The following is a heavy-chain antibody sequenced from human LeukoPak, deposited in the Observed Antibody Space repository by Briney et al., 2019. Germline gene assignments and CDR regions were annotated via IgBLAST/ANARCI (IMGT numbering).Heavy chain of an antibody. Sequence: SETLSLTCTVSGGSISSSSYYWGWIRQPPGTGLEWIGSIYYSGSTYYNPSLKSRVTISVDTSKNQFSLKLSSVTAADTAVYYCASFGYSSSWRDYWGQGTLVTVSS. V-gene: IGHV4-39*07. D-gene: IGHD6-13*01. CDR3: ASFGYSSSWRDY. CDR1: GGSISSSSYY. J-gene: IGHJ4*02. CDR2: IYYSGST.